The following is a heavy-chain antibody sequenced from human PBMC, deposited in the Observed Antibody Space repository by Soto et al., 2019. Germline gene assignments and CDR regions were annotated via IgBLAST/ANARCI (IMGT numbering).Heavy chain of an antibody. V-gene: IGHV3-23*01. J-gene: IGHJ4*02. Sequence: GGSLRLSCAASGFTFSSYAMSWVRQAPGKGLEWVSAISGSGGSTYYADSVKGRFTISRDNSKNPLYLQMNSLRAEDTDVYYCESVPAATGYFDYWGQGTLVTVSS. CDR3: ESVPAATGYFDY. CDR1: GFTFSSYA. D-gene: IGHD2-2*01. CDR2: ISGSGGST.